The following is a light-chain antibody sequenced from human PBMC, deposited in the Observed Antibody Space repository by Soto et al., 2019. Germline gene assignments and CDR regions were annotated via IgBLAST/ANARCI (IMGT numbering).Light chain of an antibody. V-gene: IGKV3-11*01. CDR3: QQRFDWPRIT. J-gene: IGKJ5*01. CDR1: QSVHTF. Sequence: EIVLTQSPDTLSLSPGETATLSCRASQSVHTFLAWFQQKPGQAPRLLIYDASNRATGIPPRFSGSGSGTDFTLTISSLEPEDFAVYYCQQRFDWPRITFGQGSRLEMK. CDR2: DAS.